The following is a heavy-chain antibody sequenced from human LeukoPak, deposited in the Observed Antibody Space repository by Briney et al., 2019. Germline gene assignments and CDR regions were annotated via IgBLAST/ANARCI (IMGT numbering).Heavy chain of an antibody. CDR3: ARAPPYCSSTSCPSLN. V-gene: IGHV1-18*01. Sequence: ASVTVSCKASGYTFTSYGISWVRQAPGQGLEWMGWISAYNGNTNYAQKLQGRVTMTTDTSTSTAYMELRSLRSDDTAVYYCARAPPYCSSTSCPSLNWGQGTLVTVSS. D-gene: IGHD2-2*01. CDR1: GYTFTSYG. J-gene: IGHJ4*02. CDR2: ISAYNGNT.